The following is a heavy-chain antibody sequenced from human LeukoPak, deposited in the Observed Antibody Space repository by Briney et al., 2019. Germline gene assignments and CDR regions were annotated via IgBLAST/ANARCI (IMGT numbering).Heavy chain of an antibody. D-gene: IGHD5-18*01. Sequence: SQTLSLTCTVSGGSISNFYWGWIRQPPGKGLEWIGYIYSSGTTNYNPSLKSRVTISLDTSKNQFSLELSPVTAADTAVYYCARDTRAYNYGLDLWGQGTLVTVSS. V-gene: IGHV4-59*01. CDR1: GGSISNFY. J-gene: IGHJ5*02. CDR3: ARDTRAYNYGLDL. CDR2: IYSSGTT.